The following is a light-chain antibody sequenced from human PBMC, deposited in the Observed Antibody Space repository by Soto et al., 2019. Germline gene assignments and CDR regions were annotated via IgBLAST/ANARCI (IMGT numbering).Light chain of an antibody. CDR2: DAS. CDR3: QQQTNCSPYT. Sequence: EIVMTQSPATLSVSPGERATLSCRASQSVSSNLAWYQQKPGQAPRLLIYDASTRATGIPARFSGSGSGTEFTIPTISLQHEEYAAYYCQQQTNCSPYTFGQGTKVDIK. V-gene: IGKV3-15*01. J-gene: IGKJ2*01. CDR1: QSVSSN.